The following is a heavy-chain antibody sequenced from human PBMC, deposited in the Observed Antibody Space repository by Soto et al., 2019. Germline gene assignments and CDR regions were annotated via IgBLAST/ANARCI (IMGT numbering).Heavy chain of an antibody. Sequence: SETLSLTCAVSGGSISSAGYSWSWIRQHPGKGLEWIWYIHYSGSTYYNPSLKSRGTISVDTSKNQSSLRLSSVTAADTATYYCARDKPPITKFGGVIEPEKNSYYYGMDVWGQGTTVTLSS. D-gene: IGHD3-16*02. CDR1: GGSISSAGYS. J-gene: IGHJ6*02. CDR2: IHYSGST. V-gene: IGHV4-31*11. CDR3: ARDKPPITKFGGVIEPEKNSYYYGMDV.